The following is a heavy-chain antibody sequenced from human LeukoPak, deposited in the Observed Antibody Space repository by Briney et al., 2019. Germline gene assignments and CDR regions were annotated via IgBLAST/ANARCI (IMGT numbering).Heavy chain of an antibody. V-gene: IGHV1-8*01. D-gene: IGHD6-19*01. J-gene: IGHJ6*02. CDR2: MNPNSGNI. CDR3: ARTGGGFIAVAGRYYYGMDV. CDR1: GYTFTSYD. Sequence: ASVKDSCKASGYTFTSYDINWVRQATGQGLEWMGWMNPNSGNIGYAQKFQGRVTMTRNTSISTAYMELSSLRSEDTAVYYCARTGGGFIAVAGRYYYGMDVWGQGTTVTVSS.